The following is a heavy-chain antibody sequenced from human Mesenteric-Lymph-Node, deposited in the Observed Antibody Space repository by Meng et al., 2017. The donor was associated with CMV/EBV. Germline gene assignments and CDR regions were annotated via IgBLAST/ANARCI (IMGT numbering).Heavy chain of an antibody. V-gene: IGHV3-33*06. D-gene: IGHD3-10*01. J-gene: IGHJ4*02. CDR1: WFTFSSYG. CDR2: IWYDGSNK. Sequence: SWFTFSSYGMHWVRQAPGKGLEWVAVIWYDGSNKYYADSVKGRFTISRDNSKNTLYLQMNSLRAEDTAVYYCAKNYYGSGSYTTDYWGQGTLVTVSS. CDR3: AKNYYGSGSYTTDY.